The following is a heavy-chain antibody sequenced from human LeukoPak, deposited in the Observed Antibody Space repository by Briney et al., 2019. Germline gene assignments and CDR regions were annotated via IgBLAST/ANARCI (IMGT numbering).Heavy chain of an antibody. D-gene: IGHD3-22*01. V-gene: IGHV3-66*01. CDR2: IYSGGST. Sequence: GGSLRLSCAASGFTVSSNYMSWVRQAPGKGLEWVSVIYSGGSTYYADSVKGRFTIPRDNSKNTLYLQMNSLRAEDTAVYYCAREPQDYYDSSGYYWGQGTLVTVSS. J-gene: IGHJ4*02. CDR3: AREPQDYYDSSGYY. CDR1: GFTVSSNY.